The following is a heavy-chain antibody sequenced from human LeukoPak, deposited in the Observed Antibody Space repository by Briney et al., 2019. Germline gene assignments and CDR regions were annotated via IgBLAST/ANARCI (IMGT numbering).Heavy chain of an antibody. J-gene: IGHJ4*02. Sequence: GGSLRLSCAASGFTVSSNYMSWVRQAPGKGLEWVSVIYSGGSTYYADSVKGRFAISRDNSKSTLYIQMNSLRAEDTAVYYCARAKPKNMVRGLIMRRESRYYFDYWGQGTLVTVSS. V-gene: IGHV3-53*01. CDR2: IYSGGST. CDR1: GFTVSSNY. CDR3: ARAKPKNMVRGLIMRRESRYYFDY. D-gene: IGHD3-10*01.